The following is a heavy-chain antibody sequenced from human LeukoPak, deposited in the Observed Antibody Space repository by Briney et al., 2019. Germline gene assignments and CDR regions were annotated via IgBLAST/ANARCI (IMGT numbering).Heavy chain of an antibody. J-gene: IGHJ4*02. CDR2: INSDGSST. CDR3: ARGGSGSNYPFDD. D-gene: IGHD3-10*01. Sequence: QPGGSLRLSSAASGFTFSNYRMHWVRQAPGKGLVWVSRINSDGSSTNYADSVKGRLTISRDNAKNSLYLQMNSLRDEDTAAYYCARGGSGSNYPFDDWGQGTLVTVSS. V-gene: IGHV3-74*01. CDR1: GFTFSNYR.